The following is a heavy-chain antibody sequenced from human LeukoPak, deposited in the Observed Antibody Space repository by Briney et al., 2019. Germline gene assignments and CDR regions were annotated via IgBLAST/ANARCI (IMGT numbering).Heavy chain of an antibody. V-gene: IGHV3-30*02. Sequence: GGSLRLSCAASGFTFSSYGMHWVRQAPGKGLEWVAFIRYDGSNKYYADSVKGRFTISRDNSKNTLYLQMNSLRAEDTAVYYCAKDPIRFGKGLYYFDYWGQGTLVTVSS. CDR2: IRYDGSNK. D-gene: IGHD3-10*01. J-gene: IGHJ4*02. CDR1: GFTFSSYG. CDR3: AKDPIRFGKGLYYFDY.